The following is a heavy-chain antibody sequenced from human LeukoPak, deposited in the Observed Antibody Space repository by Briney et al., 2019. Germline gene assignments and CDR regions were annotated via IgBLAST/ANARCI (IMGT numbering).Heavy chain of an antibody. D-gene: IGHD3-16*02. Sequence: SVKVSCKASGGTFSSYAISWVRQAPGQGLEWMGGIIPIFGTANYAQKFQGRVTITADESTCTAYMELSSLRSEDTAVYYCARDRGYYDYVWGSYRFDYWGQGTLVTVSS. CDR2: IIPIFGTA. CDR1: GGTFSSYA. J-gene: IGHJ4*02. CDR3: ARDRGYYDYVWGSYRFDY. V-gene: IGHV1-69*13.